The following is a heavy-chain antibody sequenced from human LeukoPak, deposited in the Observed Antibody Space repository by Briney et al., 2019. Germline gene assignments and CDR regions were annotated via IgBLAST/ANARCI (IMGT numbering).Heavy chain of an antibody. CDR3: AKDFGAGDY. CDR2: ISYDGSNK. J-gene: IGHJ4*02. Sequence: GGSLRLSCAASGFTFSSYGMHWVRQAPGKGLEWVAVISYDGSNKYYANSVKGRFTISRDNSKNTLYLQMNSLRAEDTAVYYCAKDFGAGDYWGQGTLVTVSS. CDR1: GFTFSSYG. D-gene: IGHD4/OR15-4a*01. V-gene: IGHV3-30*18.